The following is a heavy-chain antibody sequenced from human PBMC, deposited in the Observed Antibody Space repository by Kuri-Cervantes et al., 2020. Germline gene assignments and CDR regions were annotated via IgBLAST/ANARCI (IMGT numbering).Heavy chain of an antibody. CDR1: GGSISRYY. V-gene: IGHV4-59*01. D-gene: IGHD6-19*01. CDR2: IYNRGST. J-gene: IGHJ4*02. CDR3: ARGAVAGYFDY. Sequence: SETLSLTCTVSGGSISRYYWSWIRQPPGRGLEWIGYIYNRGSTNYNPSLKSRVTISVDTSKSQFSLKLTSVTAADTAVYYCARGAVAGYFDYWGQGTLVTVSS.